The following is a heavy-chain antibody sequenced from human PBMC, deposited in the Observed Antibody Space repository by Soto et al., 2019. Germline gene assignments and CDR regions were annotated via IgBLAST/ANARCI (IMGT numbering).Heavy chain of an antibody. V-gene: IGHV3-66*01. CDR2: IYSGGST. D-gene: IGHD3-22*01. Sequence: EVQLVESGGGLVQPGGSLRLSCAASGFTVSSNYMSWVRQAPGKGLEWVSVIYSGGSTYYADSVKGRFTISRDNSKNTLYLQMNSLRAEDTAVYYCAREILGYDSSGYYYDAFDIWGQGTMVTVSS. J-gene: IGHJ3*02. CDR1: GFTVSSNY. CDR3: AREILGYDSSGYYYDAFDI.